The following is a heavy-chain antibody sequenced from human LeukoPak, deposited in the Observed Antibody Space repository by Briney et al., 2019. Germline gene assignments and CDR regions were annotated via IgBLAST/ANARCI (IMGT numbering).Heavy chain of an antibody. Sequence: PSETLSLTCAVSGGSISSSNWWSWVRQPPGKGLEWIGEIYHSGSTNYNPSLKSRVAISVDKSKNQFSLKLSSVTAADTAVYYCARVGMVRGVIDYWYFDLWGRGTLVTVSS. J-gene: IGHJ2*01. V-gene: IGHV4-4*02. CDR3: ARVGMVRGVIDYWYFDL. CDR1: GGSISSSNW. CDR2: IYHSGST. D-gene: IGHD3-10*01.